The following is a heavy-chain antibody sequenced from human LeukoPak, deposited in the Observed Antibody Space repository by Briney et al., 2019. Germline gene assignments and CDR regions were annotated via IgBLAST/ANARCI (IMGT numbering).Heavy chain of an antibody. CDR2: ISAYNGNT. CDR1: GYTFTSYG. V-gene: IGHV1-18*01. Sequence: GASVKVSCKASGYTFTSYGISWVRRAPGQGLEWMGWISAYNGNTNYAQKLQGRVTMTTDTSTSTAYMELRSLRSDDTAVYYCARVHTDIVVVVAATHYYYGMDVWGQGTTVAVSS. D-gene: IGHD2-15*01. J-gene: IGHJ6*02. CDR3: ARVHTDIVVVVAATHYYYGMDV.